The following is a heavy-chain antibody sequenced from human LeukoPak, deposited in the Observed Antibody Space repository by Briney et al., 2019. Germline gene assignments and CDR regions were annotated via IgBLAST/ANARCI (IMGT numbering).Heavy chain of an antibody. J-gene: IGHJ4*02. V-gene: IGHV4-39*07. D-gene: IGHD6-13*01. CDR1: GGSISSGSYY. Sequence: TPSETLSLTCTVSGGSISSGSYYWGWLRQPPGKGLEWIGSIYHSGSTYYNPSLKSRVTISVDTSKNQFSLKLSSVTAADTAVYYCASTYKTPLIAAAGSFDYWGQGTLVTVSS. CDR3: ASTYKTPLIAAAGSFDY. CDR2: IYHSGST.